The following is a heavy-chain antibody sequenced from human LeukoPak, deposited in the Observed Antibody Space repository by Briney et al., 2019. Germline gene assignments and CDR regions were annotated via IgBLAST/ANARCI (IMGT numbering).Heavy chain of an antibody. D-gene: IGHD2-2*01. Sequence: ASVKVSCKASGYTFTSYDINWVRQATGQGLEWMGWMNPNSGNTGYAQKFQGRVTMTTDTSISTAYMELSSLRSDDTAVYYCARRTTRYYYYYYYMDVWGKGTTVTVS. J-gene: IGHJ6*03. V-gene: IGHV1-8*01. CDR1: GYTFTSYD. CDR2: MNPNSGNT. CDR3: ARRTTRYYYYYYYMDV.